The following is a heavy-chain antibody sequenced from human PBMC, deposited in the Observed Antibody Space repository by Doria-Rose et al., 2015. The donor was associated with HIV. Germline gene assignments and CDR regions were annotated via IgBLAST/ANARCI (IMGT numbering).Heavy chain of an antibody. J-gene: IGHJ4*02. D-gene: IGHD1-26*01. Sequence: QVQLVESGGGVVQPGRSLRLSCTVSGFTFSTYTVHWVRQAPGKGLEWVAVISYDGTNIYYADSVKGRFTISRDNSKNTLYLQMNSLRAEDTAVYYCTTLATSGIYDYWGQGTLVTVSS. V-gene: IGHV3-30*04. CDR3: TTLATSGIYDY. CDR1: GFTFSTYT. CDR2: ISYDGTNI.